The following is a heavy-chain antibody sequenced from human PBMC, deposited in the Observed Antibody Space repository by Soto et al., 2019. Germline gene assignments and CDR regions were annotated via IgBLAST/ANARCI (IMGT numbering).Heavy chain of an antibody. J-gene: IGHJ5*02. CDR2: ISGSGDNT. CDR3: AIQTIDGTKA. Sequence: EVQLLESGGDLVQPGGSLRLSCAASGFTFSSYAMTWVRQAPWKGLEWVSDISGSGDNTYHADSVKGRFTISRDNSQNTLDLQMNSLRAEDTAVYYCAIQTIDGTKAWGQGTLVTVSS. D-gene: IGHD4-4*01. CDR1: GFTFSSYA. V-gene: IGHV3-23*01.